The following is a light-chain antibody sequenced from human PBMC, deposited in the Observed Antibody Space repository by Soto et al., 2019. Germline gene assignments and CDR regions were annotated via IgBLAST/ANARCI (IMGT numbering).Light chain of an antibody. CDR3: QQYNNWPRT. Sequence: EIVMTQSPATLTVSPGERATLSCRASQSVSSNLVWYQQKPGQAPRLLIYGAFTRATGIPARFSGSGSGTEFTLTISSLQSEDVAVYYCQQYNNWPRTFGQGTKVDLK. CDR2: GAF. J-gene: IGKJ1*01. V-gene: IGKV3-15*01. CDR1: QSVSSN.